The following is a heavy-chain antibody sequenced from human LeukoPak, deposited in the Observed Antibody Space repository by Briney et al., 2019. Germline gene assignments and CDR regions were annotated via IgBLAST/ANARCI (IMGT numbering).Heavy chain of an antibody. J-gene: IGHJ4*02. Sequence: PGGSLRLSCAASGFTVSSNYMSWVRQAPGKGLEWVSVIYSGGSTYYADSVKGRFTISRDKSKNTLFLQMNNLRANDTAVYFCAKGHSLWGQGVLVTVSS. CDR2: IYSGGST. CDR1: GFTVSSNY. V-gene: IGHV3-53*01. CDR3: AKGHSL.